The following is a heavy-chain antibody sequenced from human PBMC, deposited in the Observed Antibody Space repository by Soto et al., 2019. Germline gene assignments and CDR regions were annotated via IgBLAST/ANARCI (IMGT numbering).Heavy chain of an antibody. J-gene: IGHJ4*02. CDR2: IYTGGST. V-gene: IGHV3-66*01. CDR3: ARDYVCSRRFDY. CDR1: GLTVCSKY. Sequence: PGGSLRISCGASGLTVCSKYMSWVCQATGKGLEWVSVIYTGGSTYYADSVKGRFTISRDNSKNTLYLQMNSLRAEYTAVYYCARDYVCSRRFDYWCQGPLVTV. D-gene: IGHD3-16*01.